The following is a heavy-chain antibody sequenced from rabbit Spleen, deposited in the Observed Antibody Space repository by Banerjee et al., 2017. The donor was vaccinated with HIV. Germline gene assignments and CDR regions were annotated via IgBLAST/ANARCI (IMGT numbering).Heavy chain of an antibody. J-gene: IGHJ4*01. CDR2: IDPVFGIT. CDR1: GFTLSNYY. V-gene: IGHV1S7*01. D-gene: IGHD8-1*01. Sequence: HLKESGGGLVQPGGSLKLSCRASGFTLSNYYMNWVRQAPGKGLEWIGYIDPVFGITYYANWVNGRFSISRENAQNTVFLQMTSLTAADTATYFCARDGAGGSGDDFLFTLWGPGTLVTV. CDR3: ARDGAGGSGDDFLFTL.